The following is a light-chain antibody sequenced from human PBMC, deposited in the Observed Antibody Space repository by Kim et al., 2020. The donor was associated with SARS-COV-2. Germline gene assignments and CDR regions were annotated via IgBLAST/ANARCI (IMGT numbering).Light chain of an antibody. CDR3: QVWDSSSDHRV. V-gene: IGLV3-21*04. Sequence: PGKSARITCGGNNLGSKSVPWYQQKPGQAPVLVIYYDSDRPSGIPERFSGSNSGNTATLTISRVEAGDEADYYCQVWDSSSDHRVFGGGTQLTVL. J-gene: IGLJ3*02. CDR2: YDS. CDR1: NLGSKS.